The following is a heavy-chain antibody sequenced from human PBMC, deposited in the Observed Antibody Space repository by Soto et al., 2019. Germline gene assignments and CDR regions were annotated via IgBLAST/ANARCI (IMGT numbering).Heavy chain of an antibody. J-gene: IGHJ4*02. Sequence: QIQLVQSGTEVREPGASVKVSCQASGYTFTSYGIIWVRQAPGQGLELMGRISGYNNNKNYAQKYQARVTMTTDTSTRTAYMELRSLRSDDPAVYYCARVGAIAPAEGDYWGQGTLVTVSS. CDR2: ISGYNNNK. CDR3: ARVGAIAPAEGDY. CDR1: GYTFTSYG. D-gene: IGHD6-13*01. V-gene: IGHV1-18*01.